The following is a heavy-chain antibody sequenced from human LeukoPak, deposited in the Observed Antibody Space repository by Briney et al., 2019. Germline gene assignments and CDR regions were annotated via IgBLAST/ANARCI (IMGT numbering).Heavy chain of an antibody. V-gene: IGHV3-53*01. J-gene: IGHJ4*02. Sequence: GGSLRLSCAASGFTVSNTYMSWVRQAPGKGLEWVSIIYSGGGTRYADSVKGRFTISRDNSRNTLYLQMNSLRAEDTALYYCARDNYDSSGFTWGQGTLVAVSS. D-gene: IGHD3-22*01. CDR3: ARDNYDSSGFT. CDR1: GFTVSNTY. CDR2: IYSGGGT.